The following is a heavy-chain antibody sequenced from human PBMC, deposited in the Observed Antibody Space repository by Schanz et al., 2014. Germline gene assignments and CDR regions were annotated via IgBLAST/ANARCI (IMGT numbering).Heavy chain of an antibody. V-gene: IGHV3-30*02. CDR1: GLDLSDNG. J-gene: IGHJ3*01. CDR3: ASSSFPNGWFGRSRWQTGRRGFDL. D-gene: IGHD6-19*01. CDR2: TGADGNYE. Sequence: QVQLVESGGGLVRPGESLRLSCTASGLDLSDNGMHWVRQSPGKGLEWVAFTGADGNYEYFADSVRRRVAFSRDKSKKTVILQMNSLTVEDSGLYFCASSSFPNGWFGRSRWQTGRRGFDLWGQGILVTVSS.